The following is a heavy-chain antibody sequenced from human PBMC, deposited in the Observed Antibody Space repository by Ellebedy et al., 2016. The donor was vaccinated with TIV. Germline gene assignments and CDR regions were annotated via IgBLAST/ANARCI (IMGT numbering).Heavy chain of an antibody. CDR1: GFSFSTYG. Sequence: GESLKISCAASGFSFSTYGMHWVRQAPGQGLEWVAVIWYDVFNKDYADSVKGRFTISRDNSKSTLYLEMKSLRVEDTAVYYCAAVQYWEAAFDIWGQGTMVTVSS. CDR3: AAVQYWEAAFDI. V-gene: IGHV3-33*01. D-gene: IGHD2-8*02. J-gene: IGHJ3*02. CDR2: IWYDVFNK.